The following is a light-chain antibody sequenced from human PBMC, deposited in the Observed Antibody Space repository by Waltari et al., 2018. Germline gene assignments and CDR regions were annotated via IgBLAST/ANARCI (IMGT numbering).Light chain of an antibody. CDR1: SSNIGNYF. CDR3: ATGDNSLTAVA. V-gene: IGLV1-51*01. J-gene: IGLJ2*01. Sequence: QSVLTQPPSVSAAPGQKVTISCSGSSSNIGNYFVSWYHQPPGATPKLLIYDNNKRPSGLPDRFPASKSGTSATLDITGLQIGDEADYYCATGDNSLTAVAFGGGTKLTVL. CDR2: DNN.